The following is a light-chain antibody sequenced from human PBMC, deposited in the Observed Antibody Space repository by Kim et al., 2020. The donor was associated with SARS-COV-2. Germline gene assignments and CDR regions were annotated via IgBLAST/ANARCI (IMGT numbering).Light chain of an antibody. Sequence: SYELTQPLSVSVSLGQTARITCGGNSIGSINVHWYQQKPGQAPVLVIYRDSNRPSGIPERFSGSNSGNTATLTISRAQAGDEADYYCQVWDSSNVVFGGG. CDR3: QVWDSSNVV. J-gene: IGLJ2*01. CDR2: RDS. CDR1: SIGSIN. V-gene: IGLV3-9*01.